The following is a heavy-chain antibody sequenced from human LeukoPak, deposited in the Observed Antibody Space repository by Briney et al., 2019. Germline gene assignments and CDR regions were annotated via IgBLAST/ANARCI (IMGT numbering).Heavy chain of an antibody. D-gene: IGHD6-6*01. CDR1: GASITSSSYY. V-gene: IGHV4-39*02. Sequence: PSETLSLTCSVSGASITSSSYYWAWLRQTPEKGLEWIGSIYYTGGTYYSPSLKSRVTISVDTSKNHFSLRLSSVTAADTAVYYCARVGTPSTAAFYDAFDIWGHGTMVTVSS. CDR2: IYYTGGT. J-gene: IGHJ3*02. CDR3: ARVGTPSTAAFYDAFDI.